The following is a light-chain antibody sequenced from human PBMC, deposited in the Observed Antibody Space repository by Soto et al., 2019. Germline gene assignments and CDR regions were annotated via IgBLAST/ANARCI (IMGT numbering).Light chain of an antibody. CDR2: GAS. CDR3: QQYGSWWT. J-gene: IGKJ1*01. Sequence: ETVMTQSPATLSVSPGERATLSCRASQSVSSNLAWYQQKPGQAPRLLIYGASSRATGIPDRFSGSGSGTDFTLTISRLEPEDFAVYYCQQYGSWWTFGQGTKVDIK. CDR1: QSVSSN. V-gene: IGKV3-20*01.